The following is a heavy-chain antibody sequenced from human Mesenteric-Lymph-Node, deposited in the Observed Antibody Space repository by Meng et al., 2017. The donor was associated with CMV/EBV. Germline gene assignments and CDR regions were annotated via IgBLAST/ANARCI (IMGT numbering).Heavy chain of an antibody. CDR2: IWYDGINK. J-gene: IGHJ4*02. D-gene: IGHD1-26*01. CDR3: AKDSGTWTFDY. V-gene: IGHV3-33*06. Sequence: GESLKISCAASGFTFSSYSMNWVRQAPGKGLEWVAVIWYDGINKYFADSVKGRFTLSRDNSKNTVYLQMNSLRAEDTAVYYCAKDSGTWTFDYWGQGTLVTVSS. CDR1: GFTFSSYS.